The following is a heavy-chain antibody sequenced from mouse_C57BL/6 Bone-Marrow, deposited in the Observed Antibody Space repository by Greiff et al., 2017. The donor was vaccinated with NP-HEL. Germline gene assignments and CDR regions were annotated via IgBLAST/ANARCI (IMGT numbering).Heavy chain of an antibody. V-gene: IGHV1-82*01. J-gene: IGHJ1*03. D-gene: IGHD1-1*01. CDR2: IYPGDGDP. CDR3: ARSGPYYYGSSSWYFDV. CDR1: GYAFSSSW. Sequence: QVQLKESGPELVKPGASVKISCKASGYAFSSSWMNWVKQRPGKGLEWIGRIYPGDGDPNYNGKFKGKATLTADKSSSTAYMQLSSLTSEDSAVYFCARSGPYYYGSSSWYFDVWGTGTTVTVSS.